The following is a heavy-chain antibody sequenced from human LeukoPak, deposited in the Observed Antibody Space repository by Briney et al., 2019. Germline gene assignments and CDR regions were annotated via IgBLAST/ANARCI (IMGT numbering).Heavy chain of an antibody. V-gene: IGHV3-21*01. J-gene: IGHJ3*02. CDR3: AGDYEGNLAFDI. Sequence: GGSLRLSCAASGFSFSNCSVNWVRQAPGKGLEWVSSISSSSTYIYYADSLEGRFTISRDNVRNSLYLQMNSLRAEDTAVYYCAGDYEGNLAFDIWGQGTMVTVSS. D-gene: IGHD4-23*01. CDR2: ISSSSTYI. CDR1: GFSFSNCS.